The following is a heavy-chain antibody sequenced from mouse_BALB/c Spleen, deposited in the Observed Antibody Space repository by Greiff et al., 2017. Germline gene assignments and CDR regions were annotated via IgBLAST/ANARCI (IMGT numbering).Heavy chain of an antibody. V-gene: IGHV1-5*01. CDR1: GYTFTSYW. Sequence: VQLQQSGTVLARPGASVKMSCKASGYTFTSYWMHWVKQRPGQGLEWIGAIYPGNSDTSYNQKFKGKAKLTAVTSTSTAYMELSSLTNEDSAVYYCTPYRYDESYFDYWGQGTTRTVSS. J-gene: IGHJ2*01. CDR3: TPYRYDESYFDY. D-gene: IGHD2-14*01. CDR2: IYPGNSDT.